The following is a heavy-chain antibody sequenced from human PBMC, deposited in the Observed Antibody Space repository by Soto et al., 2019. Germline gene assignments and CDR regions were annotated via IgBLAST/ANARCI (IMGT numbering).Heavy chain of an antibody. J-gene: IGHJ4*02. V-gene: IGHV1-69*06. CDR3: ASLGNSGSYYGYFDY. CDR1: GGTFSSYA. Sequence: QVQLVQSGAEVKKPGSSVKVSCKASGGTFSSYAISWVRQAPGQGLEWMGGIIPIFGTANYAQKFQGRVTITADKSTSTAYMELSSLRSEDMAVYYCASLGNSGSYYGYFDYWGQGTLVTVSS. CDR2: IIPIFGTA. D-gene: IGHD1-26*01.